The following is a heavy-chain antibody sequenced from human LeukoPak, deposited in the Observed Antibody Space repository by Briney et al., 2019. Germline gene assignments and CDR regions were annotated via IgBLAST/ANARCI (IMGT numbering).Heavy chain of an antibody. CDR2: INPNSGGT. J-gene: IGHJ4*02. CDR1: GYTFTGYY. D-gene: IGHD3-3*01. Sequence: GASVKVSCKASGYTFTGYYMHWVRQAPGQGLEWMGWINPNSGGTNYAQKFQGRVTMTRDTSISRAYMELSRLRSDDTAVYYCARDPPNYDFWSGTTGGDYWGQGTLVTVSS. V-gene: IGHV1-2*02. CDR3: ARDPPNYDFWSGTTGGDY.